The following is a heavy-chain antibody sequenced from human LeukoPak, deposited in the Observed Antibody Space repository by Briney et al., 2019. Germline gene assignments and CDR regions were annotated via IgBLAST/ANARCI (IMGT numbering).Heavy chain of an antibody. D-gene: IGHD6-19*01. J-gene: IGHJ4*02. CDR2: IWYDGSNK. CDR3: ARDHLRDSSGWPGAY. V-gene: IGHV3-33*01. Sequence: GRSLRLSCAASGFTFSSYGMHWVRQAPGKGLEWVAVIWYDGSNKYYADSVKGRFTISRDNSKNTLYLQMNSLRAEDTAVYYCARDHLRDSSGWPGAYWGQGTLVTVSS. CDR1: GFTFSSYG.